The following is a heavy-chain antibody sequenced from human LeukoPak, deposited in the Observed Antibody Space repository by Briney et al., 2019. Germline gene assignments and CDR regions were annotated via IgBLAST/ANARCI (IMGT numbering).Heavy chain of an antibody. J-gene: IGHJ5*02. CDR1: GDSISSGIYF. CDR3: AKMDPTDWFDP. V-gene: IGHV4-61*02. CDR2: IYSSGTT. D-gene: IGHD4-11*01. Sequence: SQTLSLTCTVSGDSISSGIYFWSWIRQPAGKGLEWIGRIYSSGTTNYSPSLKSRVTISVDTSKNQFSLRLSSVTAADTAVYYCAKMDPTDWFDPWGQGTMVTVSS.